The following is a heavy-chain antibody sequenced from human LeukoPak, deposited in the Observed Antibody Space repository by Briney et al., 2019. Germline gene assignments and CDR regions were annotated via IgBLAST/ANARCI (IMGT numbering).Heavy chain of an antibody. D-gene: IGHD3-3*01. CDR2: IIPIFGAA. CDR3: ASQERDYDFWSGYQNYYYYYMDV. Sequence: SVKVSCKASGGTFSSYAISWVRQAPGQGLEWMGGIIPIFGAANYAQKFQGRVTITADKSTSTAYMELSSLRSEDTAVYYCASQERDYDFWSGYQNYYYYYMDVWGKGTTVTVSS. V-gene: IGHV1-69*06. J-gene: IGHJ6*03. CDR1: GGTFSSYA.